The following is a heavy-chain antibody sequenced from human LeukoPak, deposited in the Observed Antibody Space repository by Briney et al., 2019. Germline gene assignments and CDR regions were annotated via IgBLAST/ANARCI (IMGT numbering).Heavy chain of an antibody. V-gene: IGHV3-23*01. CDR1: VFTFSSYA. J-gene: IGHJ5*02. CDR2: ISGSGGST. Sequence: VGSLRLSCAASVFTFSSYAMSWVRQAPGKGLEWVSAISGSGGSTYYADSVKGRFTISRDNSKNTLYLQMNSLRAEDTAVYYCAKPRSRGLVNCFDPWGQGTLVTVSS. CDR3: AKPRSRGLVNCFDP.